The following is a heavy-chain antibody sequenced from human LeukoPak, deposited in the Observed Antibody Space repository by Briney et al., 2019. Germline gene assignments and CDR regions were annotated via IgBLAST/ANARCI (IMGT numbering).Heavy chain of an antibody. CDR2: INLDGSKK. Sequence: GGSLRLACATSGFIFSHHWMSWVCQAPGKGLEGVTNINLDGSKKYYVDSVKGRFTISRDNAQKSLYLQMNSLRVEDTAVYYCARDETGGYFENWGQGTLVTVSS. D-gene: IGHD3-10*01. CDR1: GFIFSHHW. V-gene: IGHV3-7*01. J-gene: IGHJ4*02. CDR3: ARDETGGYFEN.